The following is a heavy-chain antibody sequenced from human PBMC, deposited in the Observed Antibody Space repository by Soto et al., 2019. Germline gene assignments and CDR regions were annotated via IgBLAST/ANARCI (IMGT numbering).Heavy chain of an antibody. D-gene: IGHD6-13*01. CDR2: IYPGDSDT. CDR1: GYIFTSYW. CDR3: ARTSAAGKYYYGMDV. V-gene: IGHV5-51*01. Sequence: GDSLKISGKGCGYIFTSYWSGWVRQMPGKGLEWMGIIYPGDSDTRYSPSFQGQVTISADKSISTAYLQWSSLKASDTAMYYCARTSAAGKYYYGMDVWGQGTTVTVSS. J-gene: IGHJ6*02.